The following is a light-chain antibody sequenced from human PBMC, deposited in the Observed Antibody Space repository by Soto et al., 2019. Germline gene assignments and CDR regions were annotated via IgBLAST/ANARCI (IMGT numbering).Light chain of an antibody. CDR1: SSDVGDYNY. V-gene: IGLV2-8*01. CDR2: EVN. CDR3: SSYARNRDIL. Sequence: QSVLTQPPSASGYPGQSVAISCTGSSSDVGDYNYVSWYQQHPGQAPKLMIYEVNKRPSGVPARVSGSKSGNTASLTVSGLQAEDEGDYYCSSYARNRDILFGGGTQLTVL. J-gene: IGLJ3*02.